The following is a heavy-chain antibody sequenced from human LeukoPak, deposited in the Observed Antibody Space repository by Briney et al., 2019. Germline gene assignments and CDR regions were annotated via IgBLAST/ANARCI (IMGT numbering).Heavy chain of an antibody. J-gene: IGHJ4*02. Sequence: ASVKVSCKASGYTFTSYGISWVRQAPGQGLEWMGWISAYNGNTNYAQKFQGRVTISADESTSTAYMELSSLRFEDTAVYYCARGTLAAIRLGYFDYWGQGTLVTVSS. D-gene: IGHD6-13*01. V-gene: IGHV1-18*01. CDR3: ARGTLAAIRLGYFDY. CDR2: ISAYNGNT. CDR1: GYTFTSYG.